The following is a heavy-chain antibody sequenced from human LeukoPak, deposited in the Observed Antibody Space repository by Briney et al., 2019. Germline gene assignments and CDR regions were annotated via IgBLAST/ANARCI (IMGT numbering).Heavy chain of an antibody. V-gene: IGHV1-24*01. CDR2: FDPEDGET. J-gene: IGHJ4*02. CDR3: ATVGMGDSSGWYPGYFDY. Sequence: GASVKVSCKVSGYTLTELSMHWVRQAPGKGLEWMGGFDPEDGETIYAQKFQGRVTMTEDTSTDTAYMELSSLRSEDTAVYYCATVGMGDSSGWYPGYFDYWGQGTLVTVSS. CDR1: GYTLTELS. D-gene: IGHD6-19*01.